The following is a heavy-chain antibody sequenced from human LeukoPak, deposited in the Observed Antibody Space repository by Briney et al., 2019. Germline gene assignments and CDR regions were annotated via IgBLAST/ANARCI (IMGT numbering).Heavy chain of an antibody. CDR1: GYTFTGYY. J-gene: IGHJ4*02. D-gene: IGHD3-10*01. V-gene: IGHV1-2*02. Sequence: ASVKVSCTASGYTFTGYYMHWVRQAPGQGLEWMGWINPNSGGTNYAQKFQGRVTMTRDTSISTAYMELSRLRSDDTAVYYCARQAGFGELLTFDYWGQGTLVTVSS. CDR2: INPNSGGT. CDR3: ARQAGFGELLTFDY.